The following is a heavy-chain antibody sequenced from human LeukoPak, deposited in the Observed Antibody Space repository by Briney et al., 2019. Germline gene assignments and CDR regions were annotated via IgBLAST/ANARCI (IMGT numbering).Heavy chain of an antibody. V-gene: IGHV1-24*01. CDR2: FDPEDGET. J-gene: IGHJ6*02. D-gene: IGHD4-17*01. CDR1: GYTLTELS. Sequence: GASVKVSCKVSGYTLTELSMHWVRQAPGKGLEWMGGFDPEDGETIYAQKFQGRVTMTEDTSTDTAYMELSSLRSEDTAVYYCATIAYGDLDYYYGMDVWGQGTTVTVSS. CDR3: ATIAYGDLDYYYGMDV.